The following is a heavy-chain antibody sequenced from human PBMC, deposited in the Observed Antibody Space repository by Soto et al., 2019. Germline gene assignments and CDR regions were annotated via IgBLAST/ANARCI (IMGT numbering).Heavy chain of an antibody. Sequence: QVQLQESGPGLVKPSETLSLTCTASGGSISSYYWSWIRQPPGKGLEWIGYIYYSGSTNYNPSLKSRVTISVDTSKNQFSLKLSSVTAADTAVYYCARNPCGGSGGSCYSGGYYYYYNGMDVWGQGTTVTVSS. J-gene: IGHJ6*02. CDR3: ARNPCGGSGGSCYSGGYYYYYNGMDV. CDR2: IYYSGST. V-gene: IGHV4-59*01. CDR1: GGSISSYY. D-gene: IGHD2-15*01.